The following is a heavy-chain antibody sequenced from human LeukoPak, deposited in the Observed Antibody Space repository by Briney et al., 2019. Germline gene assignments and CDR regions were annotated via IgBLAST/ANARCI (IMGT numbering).Heavy chain of an antibody. J-gene: IGHJ4*02. V-gene: IGHV3-23*01. CDR3: ANIDYYDSSGYFDY. Sequence: PGGSLRLSYAASGFTFSSYAMSWVRQAPGKGLEWVSAISGSGGSTYYADSVKGRFTISRDNSKNTLYLQMNSLRAEDTAVYYCANIDYYDSSGYFDYWGQGTLVTVSS. D-gene: IGHD3-22*01. CDR2: ISGSGGST. CDR1: GFTFSSYA.